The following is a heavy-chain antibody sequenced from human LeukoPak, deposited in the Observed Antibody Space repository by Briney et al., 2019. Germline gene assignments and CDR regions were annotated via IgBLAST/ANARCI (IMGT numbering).Heavy chain of an antibody. CDR3: ARDYGSGSYYVFDY. J-gene: IGHJ4*02. Sequence: GSLLLSCAASGFTFSSYGMHWVRQAPGKGLEWVAVIWYDGSKKYYADSVKGRFTISRDNSKNTLYLQMNSLRAEATAVYYCARDYGSGSYYVFDYWGQGTLVTVSS. CDR2: IWYDGSKK. D-gene: IGHD3-10*01. V-gene: IGHV3-33*08. CDR1: GFTFSSYG.